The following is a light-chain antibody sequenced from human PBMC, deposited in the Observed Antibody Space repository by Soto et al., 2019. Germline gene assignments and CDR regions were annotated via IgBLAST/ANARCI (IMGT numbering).Light chain of an antibody. CDR3: RSYVGSNNFIYL. V-gene: IGLV2-8*01. J-gene: IGLJ1*01. CDR1: SSDVGGYNY. Sequence: QSVLTQPPSASGSPGQSFTISCTGTSSDVGGYNYVSWYQHHPGKAPKLIIYEVDERPSGVPDRFSGSKSGNTASLTVSGIQAEDEADYYCRSYVGSNNFIYLFGTGTKLTVL. CDR2: EVD.